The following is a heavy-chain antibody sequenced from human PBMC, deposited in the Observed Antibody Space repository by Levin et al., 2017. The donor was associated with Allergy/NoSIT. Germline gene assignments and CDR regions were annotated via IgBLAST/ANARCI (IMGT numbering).Heavy chain of an antibody. Sequence: GGSLRLSCAASGFTFSSYSMNWVRQAPGKGLEWVSSISSTSSTIYYAASVKGRFTISRDNAKNSLYLQMNSLRDEDTAVYYCASYYSSSWYGGFWGQGTLVTVSS. V-gene: IGHV3-48*02. D-gene: IGHD6-13*01. CDR1: GFTFSSYS. J-gene: IGHJ4*02. CDR3: ASYYSSSWYGGF. CDR2: ISSTSSTI.